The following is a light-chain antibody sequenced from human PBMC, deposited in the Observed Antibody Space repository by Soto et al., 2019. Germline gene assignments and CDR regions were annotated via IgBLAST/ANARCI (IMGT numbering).Light chain of an antibody. J-gene: IGKJ2*01. CDR2: DAS. Sequence: EIVLTQSPATLSLSPGERATLSCRASQSVSSYLAWYQQKPGQAPRLLISDASNRATGIPARFSGSGSGTDFAITISSLEPEDFAVYYCQQRSNWPPEYTFGQGTKLEIK. CDR3: QQRSNWPPEYT. V-gene: IGKV3-11*01. CDR1: QSVSSY.